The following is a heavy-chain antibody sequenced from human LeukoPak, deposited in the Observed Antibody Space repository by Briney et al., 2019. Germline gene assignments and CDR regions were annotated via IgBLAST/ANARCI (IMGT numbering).Heavy chain of an antibody. CDR2: ISYDGSNK. V-gene: IGHV3-30*18. CDR3: AKDHSVGATKGYFDY. CDR1: GFTFSSYG. D-gene: IGHD1-26*01. Sequence: AGGSLRLSCAASGFTFSSYGMHWVRQAAGKGLEWVAVISYDGSNKYYADSVEGRFTISRDNSKNTLYLQMNSLRAEDTAVYYCAKDHSVGATKGYFDYWGQGTLVTVSS. J-gene: IGHJ4*02.